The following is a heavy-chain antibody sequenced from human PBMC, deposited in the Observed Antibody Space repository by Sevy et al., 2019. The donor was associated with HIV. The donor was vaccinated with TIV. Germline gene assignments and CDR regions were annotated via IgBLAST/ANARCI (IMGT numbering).Heavy chain of an antibody. CDR2: LMNKAYGGTL. CDR3: TRGNGAQSIFDY. CDR1: GFTFGDYA. V-gene: IGHV3-49*04. Sequence: GGSLRLSCTGSGFTFGDYAMGWVRQAPGKGLEWVAFLMNKAYGGTLDYAASVQGRFSISRDDSTSIAHRHMNDLKTEDTAIYYWTRGNGAQSIFDYWGQGALVTVSS. J-gene: IGHJ4*02. D-gene: IGHD1-1*01.